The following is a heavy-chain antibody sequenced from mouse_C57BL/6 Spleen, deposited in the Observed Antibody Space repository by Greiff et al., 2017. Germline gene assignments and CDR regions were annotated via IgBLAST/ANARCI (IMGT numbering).Heavy chain of an antibody. CDR3: ASRGDGSCYAYYFGY. CDR2: IDPSDSYT. V-gene: IGHV1-69*01. Sequence: QVQLQQPGAELVMPGASVKLSCKASGYTFTSYWMHWVKQRPGQGLEWIGAIDPSDSYTNYNQKFKGKSTLTVDKSASTAYIQLRSLTSQDSSFYYCASRGDGSCYAYYFGYWGQGTTLTVSS. J-gene: IGHJ2*01. CDR1: GYTFTSYW. D-gene: IGHD1-1*01.